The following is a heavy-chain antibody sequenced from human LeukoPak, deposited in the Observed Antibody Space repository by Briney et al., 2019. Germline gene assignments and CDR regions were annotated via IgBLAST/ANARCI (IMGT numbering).Heavy chain of an antibody. D-gene: IGHD2-2*01. CDR3: AKQRYCSSTSCSYDAFDI. V-gene: IGHV5-51*01. CDR1: GYSFTCYW. CDR2: IYPGDSDT. Sequence: GESLKVSCKGSGYSFTCYWIGWVRQMPGKGLEWMGIIYPGDSDTRYSPSFQGQVTISADKSISTAYLQWSSLKASDTAMYYCAKQRYCSSTSCSYDAFDIWGQGTMVTVSS. J-gene: IGHJ3*02.